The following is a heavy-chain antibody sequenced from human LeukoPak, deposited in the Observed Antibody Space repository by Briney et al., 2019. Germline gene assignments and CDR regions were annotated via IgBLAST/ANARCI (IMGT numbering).Heavy chain of an antibody. CDR3: AKGFGSGYPFDP. CDR2: ISGSGGST. J-gene: IGHJ5*02. D-gene: IGHD3-22*01. V-gene: IGHV3-23*01. CDR1: GFTVSSNY. Sequence: GGSLRLSCAASGFTVSSNYMSWVRQAPGKGPEWVSAISGSGGSTYYADSVKGRFTISRDNSKNTLYLQMNSLRAEDTAVYYCAKGFGSGYPFDPWGQGTLVTVSS.